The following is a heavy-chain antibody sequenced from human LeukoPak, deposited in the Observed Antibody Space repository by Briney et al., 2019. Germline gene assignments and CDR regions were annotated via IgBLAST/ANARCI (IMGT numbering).Heavy chain of an antibody. Sequence: ASVKVSCKASGYTFTKYGITWVRQAPGQGLEWMGWISTYNGNTNYAQKLQGRVTMTTDTSTSTAYMELRSLRSDDTAVYYCARSSSWYDQGWFDPWGQGTLVTVSS. CDR1: GYTFTKYG. CDR2: ISTYNGNT. D-gene: IGHD6-13*01. V-gene: IGHV1-18*01. J-gene: IGHJ5*02. CDR3: ARSSSWYDQGWFDP.